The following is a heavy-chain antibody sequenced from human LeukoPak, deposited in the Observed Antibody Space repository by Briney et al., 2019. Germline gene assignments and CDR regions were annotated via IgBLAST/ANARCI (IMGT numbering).Heavy chain of an antibody. CDR2: ISGSGGST. V-gene: IGHV3-23*01. D-gene: IGHD1-14*01. J-gene: IGHJ6*02. Sequence: PGGSLRLSCAASGFTFSSYAMSWIRQAPGKGLEWVSAISGSGGSTYYADSVKGRFTISRDNSKNALFLQMNGLRAEDTALYYCVKGRVPAQGGNHLYPHYGLDVWGQGTTVTVSS. CDR1: GFTFSSYA. CDR3: VKGRVPAQGGNHLYPHYGLDV.